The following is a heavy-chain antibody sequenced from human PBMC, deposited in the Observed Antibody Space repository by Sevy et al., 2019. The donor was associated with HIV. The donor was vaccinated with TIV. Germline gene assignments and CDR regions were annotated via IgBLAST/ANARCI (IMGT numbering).Heavy chain of an antibody. V-gene: IGHV4-4*02. CDR2: VYHTGNT. J-gene: IGHJ4*02. D-gene: IGHD2-21*02. CDR1: GDSISNNNW. Sequence: SETLSLTCAVSGDSISNNNWWSWVRQPPGKGLEWIGEVYHTGNTKYNPSLKSAVTISLDKSRNQFSLNLSSVTAADTAVYYCARAPGSCSTAVCTYYFGFWGQGTLVTVSS. CDR3: ARAPGSCSTAVCTYYFGF.